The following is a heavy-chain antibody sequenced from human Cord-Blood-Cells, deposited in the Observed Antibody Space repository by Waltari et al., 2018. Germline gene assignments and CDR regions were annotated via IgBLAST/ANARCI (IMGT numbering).Heavy chain of an antibody. D-gene: IGHD3-16*01. CDR2: NYYSGST. Sequence: QLQLQESGPGLVKPSETLSLTCTVSGGSISSSSYYWGWIRQPPGKGLEWIGSNYYSGSTYHNPSLKSRVTISVDTSKTQFSLKLSSVTAADTAVYYCARQGILYRFSGWFDPWGQGTLVTVSS. V-gene: IGHV4-39*01. J-gene: IGHJ5*02. CDR1: GGSISSSSYY. CDR3: ARQGILYRFSGWFDP.